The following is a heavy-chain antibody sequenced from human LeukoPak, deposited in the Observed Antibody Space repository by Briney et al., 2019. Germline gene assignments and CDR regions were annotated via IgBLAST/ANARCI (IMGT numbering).Heavy chain of an antibody. CDR2: IYDSGTT. V-gene: IGHV4-38-2*02. J-gene: IGHJ5*02. D-gene: IGHD3-9*01. CDR3: ARNDRGLGS. CDR1: GYSISSGYY. Sequence: SKTLSLTCTVSGYSISSGYYWGWIRQPPGKGLEWIGSIYDSGTTYYNPSLKSRVTISADTSKNQFSLKLSSVAAADTAVYYCARNDRGLGSWGQGTLVTVSS.